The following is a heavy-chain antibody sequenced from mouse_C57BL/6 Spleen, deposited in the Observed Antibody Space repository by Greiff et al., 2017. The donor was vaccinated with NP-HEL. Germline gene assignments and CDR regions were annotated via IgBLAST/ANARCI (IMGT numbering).Heavy chain of an antibody. CDR3: ARFQNYYGSSWDYAMDY. CDR2: IYPGSGST. CDR1: GYTFTSYW. Sequence: QVHVKQPGAELVKPGASVKMSCKASGYTFTSYWITWVKQRPGQGLEWIGDIYPGSGSTNYNEKFKSKATLTVDTSSSTAYMQLSSLTSEDSAVYYCARFQNYYGSSWDYAMDYWGQGTSVTVSS. D-gene: IGHD1-1*01. V-gene: IGHV1-55*01. J-gene: IGHJ4*01.